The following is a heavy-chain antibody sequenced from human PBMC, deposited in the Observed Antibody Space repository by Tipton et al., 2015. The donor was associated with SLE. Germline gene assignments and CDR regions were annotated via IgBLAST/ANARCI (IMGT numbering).Heavy chain of an antibody. D-gene: IGHD5-24*01. CDR3: ARHRWRWNDAFDI. CDR2: IYSSGTT. Sequence: TLSLTCTVSGASISSYYWSWIRQPAGRGLEWIGRIYSSGTTNYNPSLKSRLSISIDTSNNQFSLKLNSVTAADTAVYYCARHRWRWNDAFDIWGQGTMVTVSS. V-gene: IGHV4-4*07. CDR1: GASISSYY. J-gene: IGHJ3*02.